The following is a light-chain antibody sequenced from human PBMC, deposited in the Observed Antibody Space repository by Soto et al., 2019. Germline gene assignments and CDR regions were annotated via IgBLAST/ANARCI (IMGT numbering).Light chain of an antibody. V-gene: IGKV3-15*01. CDR2: RAS. J-gene: IGKJ1*01. CDR3: QQYNSWPIT. Sequence: EVLMTQSPDTLYVSPGERVTLSCRASQSVSDNLAWYQQKPGQGPRLLVYRASTRTLGIPARFSGSESGTEFTLTISSLQSEDFAVYYCQQYNSWPITFGQGTKVDI. CDR1: QSVSDN.